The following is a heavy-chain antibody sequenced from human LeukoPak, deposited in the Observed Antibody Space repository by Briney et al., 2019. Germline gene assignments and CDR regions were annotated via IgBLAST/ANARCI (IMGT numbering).Heavy chain of an antibody. Sequence: ASVKVSCKASGYTFTGYYMHWVRQAPGQGLEWMGWINPNSGGTNYAQKFQGWVTMTRDTSISTAYMELSRLRSDDTAVYYCARDPGGSGSYLYYFDYWGQGTLVTASS. J-gene: IGHJ4*02. CDR3: ARDPGGSGSYLYYFDY. D-gene: IGHD3-10*01. V-gene: IGHV1-2*04. CDR2: INPNSGGT. CDR1: GYTFTGYY.